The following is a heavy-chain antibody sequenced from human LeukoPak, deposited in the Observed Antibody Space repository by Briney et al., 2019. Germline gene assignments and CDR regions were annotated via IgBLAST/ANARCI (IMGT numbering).Heavy chain of an antibody. CDR2: ISSSSSYI. Sequence: GGSLRLSCAASGFTFSTYSMNWVRQAPGKGLEWVSFISSSSSYIYYADSVKGRFTISRDNAKNSLYLQMNSLRAEDTAVYYCARVTILSGVTALAYWGQGTLVTVSS. J-gene: IGHJ4*02. D-gene: IGHD3-10*01. CDR3: ARVTILSGVTALAY. CDR1: GFTFSTYS. V-gene: IGHV3-21*01.